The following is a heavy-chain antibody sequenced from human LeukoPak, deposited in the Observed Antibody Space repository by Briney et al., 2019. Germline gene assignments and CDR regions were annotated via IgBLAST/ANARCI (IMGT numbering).Heavy chain of an antibody. CDR3: AGGTSQNIVDAFDI. J-gene: IGHJ3*02. Sequence: GASVTVSCKASGYTFTIYYMHWVRQAPGQGLEWMGIINPSGGSTSYAQKFQGRVTITRDTSTSTVYMELSSLRSEDTAVYYCAGGTSQNIVDAFDIWGQGTMVTVSS. CDR2: INPSGGST. CDR1: GYTFTIYY. V-gene: IGHV1-46*01. D-gene: IGHD2-2*01.